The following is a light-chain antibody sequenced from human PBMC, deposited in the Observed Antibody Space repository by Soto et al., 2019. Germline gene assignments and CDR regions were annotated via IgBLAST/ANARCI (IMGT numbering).Light chain of an antibody. Sequence: DIQMTQSPSTLSASVGDRVTITCRASQSIGDSLAWYQQKPGKAPYLLISDVSSLERGVPSRFSGSGSGTDFTLTISSLQPEDFATYYCQQSYSTPITFGQGTRLEIK. CDR2: DVS. CDR1: QSIGDS. V-gene: IGKV1-39*01. J-gene: IGKJ5*01. CDR3: QQSYSTPIT.